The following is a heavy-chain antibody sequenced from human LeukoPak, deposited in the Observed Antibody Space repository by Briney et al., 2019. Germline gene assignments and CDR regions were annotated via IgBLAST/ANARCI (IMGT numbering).Heavy chain of an antibody. CDR2: INPSGGST. D-gene: IGHD3-22*01. CDR1: GYTFTSYY. J-gene: IGHJ4*02. V-gene: IGHV1-46*01. CDR3: AREAWYYDSSGYYDY. Sequence: ASVKVSRKASGYTFTSYYMHWVRQAPGQGLEWMGIINPSGGSTSYAQKFQGRVTMTRDTSTSTVYMELSSLRSEDTAVYYCAREAWYYDSSGYYDYWGQGTLVTVSS.